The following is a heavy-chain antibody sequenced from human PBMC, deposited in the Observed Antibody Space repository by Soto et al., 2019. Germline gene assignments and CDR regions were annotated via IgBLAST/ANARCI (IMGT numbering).Heavy chain of an antibody. CDR2: FDPEDGET. V-gene: IGHV1-24*01. CDR1: GGYTLTELS. Sequence: VSVNVYSKVSGGYTLTELSMHCVRQAPGKGLEWMGGFDPEDGETIYAQRFQGRVTMTEDTSSQTAYMELSSLRSEDTSVYYCATAHPIRYGRDYWGQGTMVTVSS. J-gene: IGHJ4*02. CDR3: ATAHPIRYGRDY. D-gene: IGHD1-20*01.